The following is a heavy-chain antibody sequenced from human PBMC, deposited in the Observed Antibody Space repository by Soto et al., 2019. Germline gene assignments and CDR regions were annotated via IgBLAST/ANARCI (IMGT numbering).Heavy chain of an antibody. CDR1: GFTFSNYA. Sequence: PGGSLRLSCAGAGFTFSNYAISWVRQAPGKGLEWVSVISGSGGSAYYADSVKGRFTISRDNSKNTVYLQMNSLRADDTAVYYCAKRDASGSGSYGFDYWGQGTLVTVS. D-gene: IGHD3-10*01. V-gene: IGHV3-23*01. CDR2: ISGSGGSA. J-gene: IGHJ4*02. CDR3: AKRDASGSGSYGFDY.